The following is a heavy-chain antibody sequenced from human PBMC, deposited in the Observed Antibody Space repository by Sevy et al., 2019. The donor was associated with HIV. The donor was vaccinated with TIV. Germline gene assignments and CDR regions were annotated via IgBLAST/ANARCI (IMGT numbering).Heavy chain of an antibody. J-gene: IGHJ4*01. CDR1: GGSISAKNYF. D-gene: IGHD5-18*01. Sequence: SETLSLTCTVSGGSISAKNYFWGWIRQPPGKGLEWIGSIYHTGSTYHSPSLQSRVGISVDTSKKLFSVKLSSVTAADTAVYFCARHAFKHGYRPSYFDSWSLGTLVTVSS. CDR3: ARHAFKHGYRPSYFDS. CDR2: IYHTGST. V-gene: IGHV4-39*01.